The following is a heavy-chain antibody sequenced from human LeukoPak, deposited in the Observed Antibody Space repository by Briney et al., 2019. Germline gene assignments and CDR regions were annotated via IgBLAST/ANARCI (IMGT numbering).Heavy chain of an antibody. CDR1: GYTFTSYG. J-gene: IGHJ3*02. V-gene: IGHV1-18*04. D-gene: IGHD3-9*01. CDR3: AMNYDILTGSTEGDAFDI. CDR2: ISAYNGNT. Sequence: ASVKVSCKASGYTFTSYGISWVRQAPGQGLEWMGWISAYNGNTNYAQKLQGRVTMTTDTSTSTAYMELRSLRSDDTAVYYCAMNYDILTGSTEGDAFDIWGQGTMVTVSS.